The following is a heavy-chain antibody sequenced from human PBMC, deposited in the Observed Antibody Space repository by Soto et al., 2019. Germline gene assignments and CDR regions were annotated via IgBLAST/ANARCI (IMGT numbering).Heavy chain of an antibody. CDR2: INHSSGTI. Sequence: GGSLRLSCAASGFTFSSYAMSWVRQAPGKGLEWVSYINHSSGTIYFADSVKGRFTISRDNAKNSLYLQMNSLRDEDTAVYYCVRDRGYTGYDLEYWGQGTLVTVSS. D-gene: IGHD5-12*01. CDR1: GFTFSSYA. CDR3: VRDRGYTGYDLEY. V-gene: IGHV3-48*02. J-gene: IGHJ4*02.